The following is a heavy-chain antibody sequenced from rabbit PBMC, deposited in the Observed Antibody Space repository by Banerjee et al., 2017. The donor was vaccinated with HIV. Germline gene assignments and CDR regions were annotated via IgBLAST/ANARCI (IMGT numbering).Heavy chain of an antibody. CDR1: GFSFSNGYV. CDR2: IYTGSSGST. Sequence: QSLEESGGDLVKPGAFLTLTCTASGFSFSNGYVMCWVRQAPGKGLEWIACIYTGSSGSTDYANWAKGRFTISETSSTTVTLQMTSLTAADTATYFCARSVAGADWSYDLWGQGTLVTVS. J-gene: IGHJ6*01. D-gene: IGHD4-2*01. CDR3: ARSVAGADWSYDL. V-gene: IGHV1S40*01.